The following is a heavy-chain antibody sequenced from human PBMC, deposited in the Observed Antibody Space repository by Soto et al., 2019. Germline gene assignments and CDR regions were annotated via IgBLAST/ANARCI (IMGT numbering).Heavy chain of an antibody. J-gene: IGHJ6*02. Sequence: QVQLQESGPGLVKPSETLSLTCTVSGGSITNYYCSWFRQPPGKGLEWIGYINYDGYSAYNLSLKXXVXMSMDTSKTQFSLMLESVTATDTAVYYCARHGFGPLHGLVDVWGQGTTVIVSS. CDR2: INYDGYS. CDR3: ARHGFGPLHGLVDV. D-gene: IGHD3-10*01. CDR1: GGSITNYY. V-gene: IGHV4-59*08.